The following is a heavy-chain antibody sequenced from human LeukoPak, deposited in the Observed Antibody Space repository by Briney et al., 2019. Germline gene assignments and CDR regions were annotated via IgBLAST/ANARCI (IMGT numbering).Heavy chain of an antibody. Sequence: ASVKVSCKASGYTFTGYYMHWVRQAPGQGLEWMGWINPNSGGTNYAQKLQGRVTMTTDTSTSTAYMELRSLRSDDTAVYYCARVNHTYYDFWSGYFPYYYYYGMDVWGQGTTVTVSS. CDR2: INPNSGGT. D-gene: IGHD3-3*01. J-gene: IGHJ6*02. V-gene: IGHV1-2*02. CDR3: ARVNHTYYDFWSGYFPYYYYYGMDV. CDR1: GYTFTGYY.